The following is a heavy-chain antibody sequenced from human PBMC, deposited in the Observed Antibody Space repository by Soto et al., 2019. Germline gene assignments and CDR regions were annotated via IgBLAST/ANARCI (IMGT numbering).Heavy chain of an antibody. J-gene: IGHJ2*01. CDR3: AIEASGYDF. V-gene: IGHV1-69*13. CDR2: IIPVFGRP. Sequence: SVKVSCKASGGTFSSFGISWVRQAPGQGLEWMGGIIPVFGRPNYAQRFRGRLTITADESTNTSYMELIDLTSEDTAVYYCAIEASGYDFWGQGTQVTV. CDR1: GGTFSSFG. D-gene: IGHD5-12*01.